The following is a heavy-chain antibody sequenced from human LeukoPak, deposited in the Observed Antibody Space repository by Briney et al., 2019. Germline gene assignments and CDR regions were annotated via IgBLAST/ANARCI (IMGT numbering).Heavy chain of an antibody. V-gene: IGHV1-69*01. CDR3: ASSGELRVYYYYGMDV. J-gene: IGHJ6*02. Sequence: SVKVSCKASGGTFSSYAISWVRQAPGQGLEWMGGIIPIFGTANYAQKFQGRVTITADESTSTAYMELSSLRSEDTAVYYCASSGELRVYYYYGMDVWGQGTTVTASS. D-gene: IGHD2-15*01. CDR1: GGTFSSYA. CDR2: IIPIFGTA.